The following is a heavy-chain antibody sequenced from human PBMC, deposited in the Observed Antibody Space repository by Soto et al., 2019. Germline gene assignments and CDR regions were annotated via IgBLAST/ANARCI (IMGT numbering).Heavy chain of an antibody. D-gene: IGHD6-13*01. J-gene: IGHJ4*02. V-gene: IGHV3-33*01. CDR2: IWYDGSNE. Sequence: QVQLVESGGGVVQPGGSRTLSCAASGFTFTTYAMHWVRQSPGKGLEWVAYIWYDGSNEYYVESVKGRFTISRDNSKYTLLLLMTSLRADDTALYYWARALFRYSSNYFDYWGQGTLVTVSS. CDR3: ARALFRYSSNYFDY. CDR1: GFTFTTYA.